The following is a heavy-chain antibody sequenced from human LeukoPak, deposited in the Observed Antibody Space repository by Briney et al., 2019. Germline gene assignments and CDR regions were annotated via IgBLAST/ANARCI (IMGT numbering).Heavy chain of an antibody. D-gene: IGHD1-1*01. CDR3: ARDSNPGVQGAFDI. Sequence: GGSLRLSCAASGFTVSSNYMSWGRQAPGKGLEWVSLTYSGGTTYYADSVKGRFTISRDNSKNTLYLQMNSLRAEDTAVFYCARDSNPGVQGAFDIWGQGTMVTVSS. CDR1: GFTVSSNY. J-gene: IGHJ3*02. V-gene: IGHV3-53*01. CDR2: TYSGGTT.